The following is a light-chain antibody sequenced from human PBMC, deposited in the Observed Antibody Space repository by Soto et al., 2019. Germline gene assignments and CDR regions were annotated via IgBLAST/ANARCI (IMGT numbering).Light chain of an antibody. CDR2: AAS. CDR1: QSVRTN. Sequence: EVVVTQSPATLSVSLGGRATLSCRASQSVRTNLAWYQQKPGQAPRLLIYAASTRATGIPARFSGSGSGTEVTLTITSLQSEDFALYYCQQYNNWPPLTFGGGTKVEIK. V-gene: IGKV3-15*01. CDR3: QQYNNWPPLT. J-gene: IGKJ4*01.